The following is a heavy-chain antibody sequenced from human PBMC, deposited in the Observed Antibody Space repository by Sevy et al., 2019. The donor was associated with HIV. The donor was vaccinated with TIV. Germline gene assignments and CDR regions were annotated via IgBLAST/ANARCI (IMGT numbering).Heavy chain of an antibody. V-gene: IGHV3-20*04. Sequence: GGSLRLSCAASGFTFGDYGMSWVRQVPGKGLEWVSGLNWNAGSTGYADSVKGRFTIFRDNAKNSLYLQMDSLRVEDTAFYYCARDSGPYSGYDLDNWGQGTLVNVSS. CDR2: LNWNAGST. CDR1: GFTFGDYG. J-gene: IGHJ4*02. D-gene: IGHD5-12*01. CDR3: ARDSGPYSGYDLDN.